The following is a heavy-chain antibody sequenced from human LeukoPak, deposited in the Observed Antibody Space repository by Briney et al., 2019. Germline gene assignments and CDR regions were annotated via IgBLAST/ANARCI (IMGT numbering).Heavy chain of an antibody. D-gene: IGHD1-26*01. Sequence: GGSLRLSCAASGFTFNRYWMSWVRQAPGKGLEWVANIKQDGSEKYYVDSVKGRFTISRDNAKNSLYLQMNSLRAEDTAVYYCARDRVKRELTYYYYMDVWGKGTTVTVSS. CDR3: ARDRVKRELTYYYYMDV. CDR1: GFTFNRYW. J-gene: IGHJ6*03. V-gene: IGHV3-7*01. CDR2: IKQDGSEK.